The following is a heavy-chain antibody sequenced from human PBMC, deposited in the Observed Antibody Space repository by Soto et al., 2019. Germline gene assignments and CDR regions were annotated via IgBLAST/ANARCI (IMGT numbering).Heavy chain of an antibody. CDR2: TYYRSKWYN. V-gene: IGHV6-1*01. CDR1: GDSVSSNSAA. Sequence: PSQTLSLTCAISGDSVSSNSAAWNWIRQSPSRGLEWLRRTYYRSKWYNDYAVSVKSRITINPDTSKNQFSLQLNSVTPEDTAVYYCARERIQLWAPTNRFDYWGQGTLVTVSS. J-gene: IGHJ4*02. D-gene: IGHD5-18*01. CDR3: ARERIQLWAPTNRFDY.